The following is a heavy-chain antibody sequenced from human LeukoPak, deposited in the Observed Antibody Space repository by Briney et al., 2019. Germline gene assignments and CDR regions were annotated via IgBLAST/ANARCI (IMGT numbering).Heavy chain of an antibody. J-gene: IGHJ2*01. CDR1: GGSFRNYY. V-gene: IGHV4-4*07. CDR2: IHSSGST. CDR3: AGAVGAIQQFDL. Sequence: SETLSLTCSVSGGSFRNYYWTWIRQPADKGLEFIGRIHSSGSTYYNPSLKSRVTMSADTSRNQVSLKVTSVSAADTAVYYCAGAVGAIQQFDLWGRGTLVTVSS. D-gene: IGHD1-26*01.